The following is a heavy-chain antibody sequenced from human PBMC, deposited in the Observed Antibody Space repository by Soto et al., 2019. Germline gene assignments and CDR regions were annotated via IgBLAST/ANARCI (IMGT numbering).Heavy chain of an antibody. Sequence: SVKVSCKASGGTFSTYAISWVRQAPGQGLEWVGGIIPILGTANYAQRFQGRVTITADDSTNTVYMEVSSLMSEDTAVYYCAKDPIYKRSPGAVLGYYSYYGMDCWGQGTTVTVSS. CDR1: GGTFSTYA. J-gene: IGHJ6*02. V-gene: IGHV1-69*13. CDR2: IIPILGTA. D-gene: IGHD1-20*01. CDR3: AKDPIYKRSPGAVLGYYSYYGMDC.